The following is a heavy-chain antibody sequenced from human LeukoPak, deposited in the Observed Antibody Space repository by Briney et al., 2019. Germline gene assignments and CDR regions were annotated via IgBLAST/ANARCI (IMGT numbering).Heavy chain of an antibody. CDR2: IRRKGYGGTT. Sequence: GGSLRLSCTASGFTFGDYSLSWVRQAPEKGLAWVGFIRRKGYGGTTEYAPSVKGRFIISRDDSKSTAYLQMNSLKTEDTAVYYCTRDHDFWSGPFDVWGKGTTVTVSS. CDR3: TRDHDFWSGPFDV. V-gene: IGHV3-49*04. D-gene: IGHD3-3*01. J-gene: IGHJ6*04. CDR1: GFTFGDYS.